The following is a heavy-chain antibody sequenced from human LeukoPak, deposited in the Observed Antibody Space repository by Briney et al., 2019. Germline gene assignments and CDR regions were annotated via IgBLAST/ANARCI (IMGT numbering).Heavy chain of an antibody. CDR2: INHSGST. D-gene: IGHD1-26*01. J-gene: IGHJ4*02. CDR3: ARGLSYESYHFDY. CDR1: GGSFSGYY. Sequence: PSETLSLTCAVYGGSFSGYYWSWIRQPPGKGLEWIGEINHSGSTNYNPSLKSRVTISVDTSKNQFSLKLSSVTAADTAVYYCARGLSYESYHFDYWGQGTLVTDSS. V-gene: IGHV4-34*01.